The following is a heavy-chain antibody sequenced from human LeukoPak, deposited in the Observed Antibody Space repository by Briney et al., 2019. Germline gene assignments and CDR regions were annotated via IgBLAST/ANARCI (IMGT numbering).Heavy chain of an antibody. D-gene: IGHD3-10*01. J-gene: IGHJ6*02. CDR3: ARSVPVGELFLYYYYGMDV. CDR1: GYTFTSYA. V-gene: IGHV7-4-1*02. CDR2: INTNTGNP. Sequence: ASVKVSCKASGYTFTSYAMNWVRQAPGQGLEWMGWINTNTGNPTYAQGFTGRFVFSLDTSVSTAYLKISSLKAEDTAVYSCARSVPVGELFLYYYYGMDVWGQGTTVTVSS.